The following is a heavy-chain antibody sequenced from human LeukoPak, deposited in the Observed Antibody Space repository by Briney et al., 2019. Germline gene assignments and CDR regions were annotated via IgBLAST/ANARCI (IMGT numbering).Heavy chain of an antibody. CDR1: GFTFSSYA. CDR2: ISGSGGST. V-gene: IGHV3-23*01. CDR3: AKDVYDSSGYDWLDP. J-gene: IGHJ5*02. D-gene: IGHD3-22*01. Sequence: GGSLRLSCAASGFTFSSYAMSWVRQAPGKGLEWVSAISGSGGSTYYADSVKGRFTISRDNSKNTLYLQMNSLRAEDTAVYYCAKDVYDSSGYDWLDPWGQGTLVTVSS.